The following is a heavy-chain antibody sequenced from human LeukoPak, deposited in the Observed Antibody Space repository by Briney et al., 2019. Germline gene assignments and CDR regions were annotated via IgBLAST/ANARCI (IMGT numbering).Heavy chain of an antibody. CDR2: IYYSGST. V-gene: IGHV4-59*01. Sequence: PSETLSLTCTVSGGSISSYYWSWIRQPPEKGLEWIGYIYYSGSTNYNPSLKSRVTISVDTSKNQFSLKLSSVTAADTAVYYCARGLAVAGIAYWGQGTLVTVSS. CDR1: GGSISSYY. J-gene: IGHJ4*02. CDR3: ARGLAVAGIAY. D-gene: IGHD6-19*01.